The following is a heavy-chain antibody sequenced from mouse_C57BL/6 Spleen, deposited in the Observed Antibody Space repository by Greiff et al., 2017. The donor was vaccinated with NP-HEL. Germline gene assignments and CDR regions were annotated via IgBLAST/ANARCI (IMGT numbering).Heavy chain of an antibody. Sequence: VQLQQPGAELVKPGASVKMSCKASGYTFTSYWITWVKQRPGQGLEWIGDIYPGSGSTNYNEKFKSKATLTVDTSSSTAYMQLSSLTSEDSAVYYCAYGSSYEGAMDYWGQGTSVTVSS. V-gene: IGHV1-55*01. CDR1: GYTFTSYW. CDR2: IYPGSGST. J-gene: IGHJ4*01. CDR3: AYGSSYEGAMDY. D-gene: IGHD1-1*01.